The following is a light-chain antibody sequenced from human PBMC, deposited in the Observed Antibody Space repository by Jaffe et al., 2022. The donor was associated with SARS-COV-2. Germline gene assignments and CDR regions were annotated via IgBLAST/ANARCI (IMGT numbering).Light chain of an antibody. CDR1: HSVSAN. CDR2: GAS. CDR3: QQYNEWPQT. V-gene: IGKV3-15*01. Sequence: EILMTQSPAALSVSPGERAILSCRASHSVSANLAWYQQKPGQAPRLLIYGASNRAPDIPARFSGSGSGSAFTLTITGLQSEDFAIYYCQQYNEWPQTFGQGTKVEIK. J-gene: IGKJ1*01.